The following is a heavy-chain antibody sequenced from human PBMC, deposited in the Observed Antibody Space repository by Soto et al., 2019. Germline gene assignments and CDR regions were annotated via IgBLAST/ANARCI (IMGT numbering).Heavy chain of an antibody. Sequence: ASVKVSCKAPGGIFKNNGISWVRQAPGQGLEWMGWINPNSGGTNYAQKFQGRVTMTRDTSISTAYMELGRLRSDDTAVYYCARPNDYGDPHLFDYWGQGTLVTVSS. D-gene: IGHD4-17*01. V-gene: IGHV1-2*02. CDR1: GGIFKNNG. CDR2: INPNSGGT. J-gene: IGHJ4*02. CDR3: ARPNDYGDPHLFDY.